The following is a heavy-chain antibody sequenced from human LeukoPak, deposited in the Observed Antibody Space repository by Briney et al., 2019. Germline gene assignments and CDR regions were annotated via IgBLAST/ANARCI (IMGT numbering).Heavy chain of an antibody. Sequence: ASVKVSCKASGGTFSSYAISWVRQARGQGLEWMGGIIPIFGTANYAQKFQGRVTITTDESTSTAYMELSSLRSEDTAVYYCARGSSWLGHGYYHYYYMDVWGKGTTVTVSS. CDR3: ARGSSWLGHGYYHYYYMDV. V-gene: IGHV1-69*05. CDR2: IIPIFGTA. D-gene: IGHD6-13*01. J-gene: IGHJ6*03. CDR1: GGTFSSYA.